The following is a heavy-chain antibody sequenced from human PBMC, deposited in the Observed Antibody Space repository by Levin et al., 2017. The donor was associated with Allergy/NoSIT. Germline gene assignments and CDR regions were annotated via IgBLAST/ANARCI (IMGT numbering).Heavy chain of an antibody. CDR2: IYYSGTT. Sequence: SCTVSGVSIGSSSYYWGWIRQPPGKGLEWIASIYYSGTTYYNPSLKSRVTISVDTSKSQFSLRLTSVTAADTAVYYCARRFAASSNWDFDYWGQGTLVTVSS. J-gene: IGHJ4*02. D-gene: IGHD4-11*01. CDR3: ARRFAASSNWDFDY. CDR1: GVSIGSSSYY. V-gene: IGHV4-39*01.